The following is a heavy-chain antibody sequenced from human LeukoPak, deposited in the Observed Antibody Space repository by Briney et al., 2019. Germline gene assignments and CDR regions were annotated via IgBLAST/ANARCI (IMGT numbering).Heavy chain of an antibody. CDR3: ARVRGSYCSDY. J-gene: IGHJ4*02. CDR2: NSGTSTI. V-gene: IGHV3-48*04. Sequence: GGSLRLSWAASGFTFSNYGMDWVRQAPGKGLEWVSYNSGTSTIYYADSVKGRFTISRDNAKNSLYLQMSSLRGEDTAVYYCARVRGSYCSDYWGQGTLVTVSS. D-gene: IGHD1-26*01. CDR1: GFTFSNYG.